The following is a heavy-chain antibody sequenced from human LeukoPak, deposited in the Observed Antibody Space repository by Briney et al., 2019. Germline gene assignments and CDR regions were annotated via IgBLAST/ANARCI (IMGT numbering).Heavy chain of an antibody. CDR1: GGSISSSSYY. CDR2: IYHTGNI. D-gene: IGHD6-19*01. Sequence: SETLSLTCTVSGGSISSSSYYWTWIRQPPGKGLEWIGYIYHTGNIKYNPSLNSRVTISIDTSKNQFSLKLSSVTAADTAVYYCARFGSGWWYNDYWGQGTLVTVSS. J-gene: IGHJ4*02. CDR3: ARFGSGWWYNDY. V-gene: IGHV4-61*01.